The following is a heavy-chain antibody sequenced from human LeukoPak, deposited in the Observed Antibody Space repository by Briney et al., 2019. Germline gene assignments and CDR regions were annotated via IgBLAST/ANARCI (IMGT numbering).Heavy chain of an antibody. CDR2: IWRGGNFK. CDR3: VIDPPDSGWAFWS. D-gene: IGHD6-19*01. CDR1: GFDFRTHA. Sequence: SGGSLRLSCSGSGFDFRTHAMHWVRQAPGKGLEWVAMIWRGGNFKFYGDSVRGRFTISRDDSQSVVYLQMDSERAEDTAVYYCVIDPPDSGWAFWSWGQGALVTVSS. V-gene: IGHV3-33*01. J-gene: IGHJ5*02.